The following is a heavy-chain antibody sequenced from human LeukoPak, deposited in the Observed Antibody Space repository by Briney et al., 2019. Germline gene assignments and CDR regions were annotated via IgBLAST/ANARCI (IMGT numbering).Heavy chain of an antibody. Sequence: PSETLSLTCTVSGGSISSYYWSWIRQPPGKGLEWIGYIYYSGSTNYNPSLKSRGTISVDTSKNQFSLKLSSVTAADTAVYYCARDEGNLVDYWGQGTLVTVSS. V-gene: IGHV4-59*01. CDR1: GGSISSYY. CDR2: IYYSGST. J-gene: IGHJ4*02. D-gene: IGHD4-23*01. CDR3: ARDEGNLVDY.